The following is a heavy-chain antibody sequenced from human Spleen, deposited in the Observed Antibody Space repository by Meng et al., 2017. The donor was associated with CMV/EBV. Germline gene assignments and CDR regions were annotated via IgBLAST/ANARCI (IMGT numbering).Heavy chain of an antibody. D-gene: IGHD3-3*01. CDR1: GYTFTGYY. CDR3: ARDLDDFWSAYYTWSYYYYGLDV. J-gene: IGHJ6*02. CDR2: INPNSGGT. V-gene: IGHV1-2*02. Sequence: ASVKVSCKASGYTFTGYYMHWVRQAPGQGLEWMGWINPNSGGTNYAQKFQGRVTMTRDTSISTAYMELSRLRSDDTAVYYCARDLDDFWSAYYTWSYYYYGLDVWGQGTTVTVSS.